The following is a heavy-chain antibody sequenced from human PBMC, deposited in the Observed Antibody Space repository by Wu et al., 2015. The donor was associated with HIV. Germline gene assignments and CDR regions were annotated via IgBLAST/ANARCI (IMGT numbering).Heavy chain of an antibody. J-gene: IGHJ4*02. D-gene: IGHD7-27*01. Sequence: QVQLVQSGAEVKKPGASVKVSCKASGYTFKTYGISWIRQAPGQGLEWMGWITPYNDNTKYAQNFEGRVTMTADTSTNTVYMELRSLRSDDTAVYYCARVLWGSGIDYWGQGTLVTVSS. V-gene: IGHV1-18*01. CDR2: ITPYNDNT. CDR1: GYTFKTYG. CDR3: ARVLWGSGIDY.